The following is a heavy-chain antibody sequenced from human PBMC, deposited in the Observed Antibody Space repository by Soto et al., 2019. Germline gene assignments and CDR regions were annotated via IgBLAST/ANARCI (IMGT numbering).Heavy chain of an antibody. J-gene: IGHJ4*02. Sequence: QVQLVQSGGEVKKPGASVKVSCKASGYIFNSFGISWVRQAPGQGLEWMGWISAYTGNTKYAQNCQGRVTMTTDTSTSTAYMELRSLRSDDTAVYYCARRWTTGEIAYWGQGTLVTVSS. D-gene: IGHD4-17*01. CDR2: ISAYTGNT. CDR3: ARRWTTGEIAY. CDR1: GYIFNSFG. V-gene: IGHV1-18*01.